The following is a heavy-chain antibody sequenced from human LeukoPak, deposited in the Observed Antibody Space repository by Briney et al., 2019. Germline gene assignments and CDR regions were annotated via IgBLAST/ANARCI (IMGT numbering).Heavy chain of an antibody. CDR3: ARGQFSRDFDY. D-gene: IGHD2/OR15-2a*01. CDR2: MNPNSGNT. J-gene: IGHJ4*02. V-gene: IGHV1-8*01. Sequence: GASVKVSCKGSGYSITSYDINWVRQATGQGLEWMGWMNPNSGNTGYAQKFQGRVIIIRNTYISTAYMELSSLRSEDTAVYYCARGQFSRDFDYWGQGTLVTVSS. CDR1: GYSITSYD.